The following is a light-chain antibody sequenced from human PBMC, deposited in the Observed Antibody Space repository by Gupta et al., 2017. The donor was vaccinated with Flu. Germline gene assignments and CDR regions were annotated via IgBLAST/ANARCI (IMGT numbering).Light chain of an antibody. J-gene: IGKJ2*01. CDR3: QQSYSKPYI. V-gene: IGKV1-39*01. CDR2: GAF. CDR1: QKIARY. Sequence: PSSLSASVGDRVTITCRASQKIARYVNWYQQKPGKAPYLLISGAFNLGSGVPSRFIGSGAEIDFTLTVRGLQPEDFATYYCQQSYSKPYIFGRGTKVEI.